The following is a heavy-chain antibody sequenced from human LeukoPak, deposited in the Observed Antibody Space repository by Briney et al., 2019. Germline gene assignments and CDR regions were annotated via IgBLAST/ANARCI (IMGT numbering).Heavy chain of an antibody. CDR2: ISNSDDTT. V-gene: IGHV3-23*01. CDR3: ARCITVFGVVITEYYYYYMDV. CDR1: GFTFSNYA. D-gene: IGHD3-3*01. J-gene: IGHJ6*03. Sequence: GGSLRLSCAASGFTFSNYAMNWVRQAPGKGLEWVSSISNSDDTTYYADSVRGRFTISRDNSKNTLYLQMNGLRVEDTAVYYCARCITVFGVVITEYYYYYMDVWGKGATVTVSS.